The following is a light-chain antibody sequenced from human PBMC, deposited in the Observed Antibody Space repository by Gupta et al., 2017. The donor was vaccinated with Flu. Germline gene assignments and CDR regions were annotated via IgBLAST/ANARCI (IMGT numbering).Light chain of an antibody. V-gene: IGLV3-21*02. CDR1: KIERTS. CDR3: QVWDGGSDHAV. CDR2: DDS. Sequence: SYPLAYPPSVSLAPGQPARITRGSVKIERTSVYWYQQKSGQVPVLVLYDDSDRPSGIPDRFSGSNSGNTATLTISRVEAGDEADYYCQVWDGGSDHAVFGGGTKLTVL. J-gene: IGLJ3*02.